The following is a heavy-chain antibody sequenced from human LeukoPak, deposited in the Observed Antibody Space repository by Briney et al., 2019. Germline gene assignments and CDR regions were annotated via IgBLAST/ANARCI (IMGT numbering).Heavy chain of an antibody. D-gene: IGHD5-12*01. J-gene: IGHJ4*02. V-gene: IGHV4-59*01. Sequence: SETLSLTCAVYGGSFSGYYWSWIRQPPGKGLEWIGYISYSGSTNYNPSLKSRVTISVDTSKNQFSLKLSSVTAADTAVYYCARGGSGYDAFDYWGQGTLVTVSS. CDR2: ISYSGST. CDR3: ARGGSGYDAFDY. CDR1: GGSFSGYY.